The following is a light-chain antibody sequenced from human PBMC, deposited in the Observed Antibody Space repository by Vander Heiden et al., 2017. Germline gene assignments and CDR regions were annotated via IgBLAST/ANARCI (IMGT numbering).Light chain of an antibody. CDR3: CSYTSSSTLV. CDR2: DVS. Sequence: QSALTQPASVSGSPGQSITISCTGTSSDVGGYNYVSGYQQHPGKAPTLMIYDVSNRPSGVSNRFSGSKSGNTASLTISGLQAEDEADYYCCSYTSSSTLVFGTGTKVTVL. CDR1: SSDVGGYNY. V-gene: IGLV2-14*01. J-gene: IGLJ1*01.